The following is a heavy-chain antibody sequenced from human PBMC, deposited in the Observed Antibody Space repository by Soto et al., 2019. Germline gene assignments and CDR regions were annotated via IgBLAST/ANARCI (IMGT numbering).Heavy chain of an antibody. V-gene: IGHV3-33*05. D-gene: IGHD3-3*01. CDR2: ISYDGSKK. Sequence: GGSRRLSCPASRSTFSNYGMHWVRQAPGKGLQWVAVISYDGSKKYFADSVKGRFTISRDNSRNTLFLHMNSLRVEDTAVYYCARGGRFSEWLQEAFDSWGQGTPVTVSS. CDR1: RSTFSNYG. CDR3: ARGGRFSEWLQEAFDS. J-gene: IGHJ4*02.